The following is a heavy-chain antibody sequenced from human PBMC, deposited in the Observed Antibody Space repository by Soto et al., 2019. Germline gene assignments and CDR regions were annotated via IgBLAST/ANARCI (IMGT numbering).Heavy chain of an antibody. CDR1: GYTFTNYG. J-gene: IGHJ4*02. V-gene: IGHV1-18*01. CDR2: ISGYNGNT. CDR3: AREGHIGY. Sequence: ASVKVSCKASGYTFTNYGFSWVRQAPGQGLEWMGWISGYNGNTNYAERLQGRVTMTTDTSTSTAYMELKSLRYDDTAVYYCAREGHIGYWGQGTPVTVSS. D-gene: IGHD2-21*01.